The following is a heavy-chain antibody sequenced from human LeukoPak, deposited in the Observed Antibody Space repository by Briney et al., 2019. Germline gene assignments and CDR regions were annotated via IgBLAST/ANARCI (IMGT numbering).Heavy chain of an antibody. V-gene: IGHV3-21*01. J-gene: IGHJ4*02. Sequence: GGSLLLSCAASGLTFSSYSMNWGRQARGKGLEWVSSISSSSSYIYYADSVKGRFTISRDNAKNSLYLQMNNLRAEDTAVYYCARDRRDCSSTSCRDYWGQGTLVTVSS. D-gene: IGHD2-2*01. CDR2: ISSSSSYI. CDR1: GLTFSSYS. CDR3: ARDRRDCSSTSCRDY.